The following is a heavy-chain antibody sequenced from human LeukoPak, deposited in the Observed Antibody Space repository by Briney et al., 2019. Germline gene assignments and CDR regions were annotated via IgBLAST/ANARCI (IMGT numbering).Heavy chain of an antibody. V-gene: IGHV4-30-4*01. Sequence: PSQTLSLTCTVSGGSISSGDYYWSWIRQPPGKGLEWIGYIYYSGSTYYNPPLKSRVTISVDTSKNQFSLKLSSVTAADTAVYYCARVQAYYYDSSGYSYYFDYWGQGTLVTVSS. CDR3: ARVQAYYYDSSGYSYYFDY. D-gene: IGHD3-22*01. CDR1: GGSISSGDYY. CDR2: IYYSGST. J-gene: IGHJ4*02.